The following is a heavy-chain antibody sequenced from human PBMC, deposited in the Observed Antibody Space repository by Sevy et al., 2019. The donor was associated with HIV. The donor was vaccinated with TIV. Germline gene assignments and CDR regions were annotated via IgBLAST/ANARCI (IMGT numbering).Heavy chain of an antibody. D-gene: IGHD1-1*01. Sequence: GGSLRLSCAASGFLFNSYTMSWVRQAPGKGLEWVSSVSASGTNTFYADSVKGRSTISIDSSKNTIYLQLNSLRADDTAVFYCAKMLWKYDAFDIWGQGTMVTVSS. CDR2: VSASGTNT. CDR1: GFLFNSYT. V-gene: IGHV3-23*01. CDR3: AKMLWKYDAFDI. J-gene: IGHJ3*02.